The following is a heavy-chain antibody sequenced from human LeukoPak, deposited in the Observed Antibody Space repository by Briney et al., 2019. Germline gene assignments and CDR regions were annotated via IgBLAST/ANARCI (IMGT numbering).Heavy chain of an antibody. D-gene: IGHD2-2*01. V-gene: IGHV3-9*03. Sequence: PGGSLRLSCAASGFTFDDYAMHWVRQAPGKGLEWVSGISWNSGSIGYADSVKGRFTISRDNAKNSLYLQMSSLRAEDMALYYCAKDRYQLLFYYFDYWGQGTLVTVSS. CDR1: GFTFDDYA. CDR3: AKDRYQLLFYYFDY. CDR2: ISWNSGSI. J-gene: IGHJ4*02.